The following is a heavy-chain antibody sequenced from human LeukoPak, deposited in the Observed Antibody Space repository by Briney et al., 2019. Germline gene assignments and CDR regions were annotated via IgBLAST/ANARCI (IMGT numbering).Heavy chain of an antibody. CDR3: ARVDGSPDY. V-gene: IGHV1-8*03. CDR1: GYTFTSLD. J-gene: IGHJ4*02. CDR2: INPNSGNR. D-gene: IGHD2-15*01. Sequence: PWASVKVSCKTSGYTFTSLDINWVRQAPGQGLEWMGWINPNSGNRGYAQQFQGRVTITRDTSIRTAYMELTNLRSEDTAVYYCARVDGSPDYWGQGTLVTVSS.